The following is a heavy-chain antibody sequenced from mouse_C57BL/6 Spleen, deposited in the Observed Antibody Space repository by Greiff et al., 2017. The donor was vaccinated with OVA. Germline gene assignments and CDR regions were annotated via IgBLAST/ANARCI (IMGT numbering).Heavy chain of an antibody. V-gene: IGHV1-53*01. Sequence: QVQLKQPGTELVKPGASVKLSCQASGYTFTSYWMHWVQQRPGHGLEWIGNINPSNGGNNYNEKFKSKATLTVDKSSSTAYMQLSSLTSEDSAVYYCALYDYKIFAFAFWGQGTLVTVSA. CDR2: INPSNGGN. J-gene: IGHJ3*01. CDR1: GYTFTSYW. D-gene: IGHD2-4*01. CDR3: ALYDYKIFAFAF.